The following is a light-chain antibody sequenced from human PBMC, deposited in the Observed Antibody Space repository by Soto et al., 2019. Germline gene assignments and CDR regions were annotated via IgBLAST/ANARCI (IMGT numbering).Light chain of an antibody. CDR2: TAS. Sequence: EIVMTQSPATLSVSPGERATLSCRASQSVSSNLAWYQQKPGQAPRLLIYTASTRATGIPDRFSGSGSGTDFTLTINRLEPEDFAVYYCQQYGSSPRTFGQGTKVDIK. CDR3: QQYGSSPRT. CDR1: QSVSSN. J-gene: IGKJ1*01. V-gene: IGKV3-20*01.